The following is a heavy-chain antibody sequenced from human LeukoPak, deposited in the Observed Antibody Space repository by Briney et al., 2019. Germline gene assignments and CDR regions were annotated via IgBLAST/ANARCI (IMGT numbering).Heavy chain of an antibody. CDR1: GFTVSSNY. V-gene: IGHV3-53*01. CDR2: IFSGGGT. J-gene: IGHJ6*02. CDR3: ARDQMGV. Sequence: AGGSLRLSCAASGFTVSSNYMTWVRQAPGKGLEWVSVIFSGGGTYYADSVKGRFTISRDNAKNSLFLQMNSLRAEDTAVYYCARDQMGVWGQGTTVTVSS.